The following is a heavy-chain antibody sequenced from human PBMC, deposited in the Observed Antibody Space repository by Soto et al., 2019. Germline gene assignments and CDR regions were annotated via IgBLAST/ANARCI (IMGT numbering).Heavy chain of an antibody. V-gene: IGHV3-23*01. CDR3: AKDKEQLVSSYYYYGMDV. Sequence: GGSLRLSCAASGFTFSSYAMSWVRQAPGKGLEWVSAISGSGGSTYYADSVKGRFTISRDNSKNTLYLQMNSLRAEDTAVYYCAKDKEQLVSSYYYYGMDVWGQGTTVTFSS. J-gene: IGHJ6*02. CDR1: GFTFSSYA. CDR2: ISGSGGST. D-gene: IGHD6-6*01.